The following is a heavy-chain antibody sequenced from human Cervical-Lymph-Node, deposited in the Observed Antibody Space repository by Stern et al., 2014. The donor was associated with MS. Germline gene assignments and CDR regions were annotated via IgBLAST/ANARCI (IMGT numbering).Heavy chain of an antibody. Sequence: EVQLVESGGGLVQPGGSLRLSCAASGFTFSSYWMNWVRKAPGKGLEWVANKKEDGSETYYVDSVKGRFTISRDNAKNSLYLQMNSLRAEDTAVYYCARGSDTWGQGTLVTVSS. J-gene: IGHJ5*02. D-gene: IGHD2-15*01. V-gene: IGHV3-7*01. CDR1: GFTFSSYW. CDR2: KKEDGSET. CDR3: ARGSDT.